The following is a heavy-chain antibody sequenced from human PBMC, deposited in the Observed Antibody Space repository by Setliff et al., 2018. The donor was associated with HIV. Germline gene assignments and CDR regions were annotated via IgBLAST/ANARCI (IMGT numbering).Heavy chain of an antibody. Sequence: ASVKVSCKASGYTFTSCFLHWVRQAPGQGLEYMGIINPSDGSADYVEKFQNRVTITRDTSTSTVYMEMSSLRSEDTAIYYCAKEYHTAATGTRVANYFDYWGQGTLVTVSS. CDR1: GYTFTSCF. CDR2: INPSDGSA. D-gene: IGHD6-13*01. V-gene: IGHV1-46*01. J-gene: IGHJ4*02. CDR3: AKEYHTAATGTRVANYFDY.